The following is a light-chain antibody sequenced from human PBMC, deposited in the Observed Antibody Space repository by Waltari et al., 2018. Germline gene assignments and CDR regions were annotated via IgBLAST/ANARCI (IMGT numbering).Light chain of an antibody. Sequence: QSALPHPRPVSGSPAQSVAPSCTGTYVGASDLVSWYHHHPGKAPKLMIYDVSQRPSGVPDRFSCSKSGNTASLTISGLQTEDEADYYCCSYGGGGFGGGTKLTVL. CDR3: CSYGGGG. J-gene: IGLJ2*01. CDR1: YVGASDL. V-gene: IGLV2-11*01. CDR2: DVS.